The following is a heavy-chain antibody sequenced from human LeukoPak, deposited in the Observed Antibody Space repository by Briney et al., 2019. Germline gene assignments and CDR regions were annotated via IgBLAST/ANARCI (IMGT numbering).Heavy chain of an antibody. CDR1: GGSISSSSYN. Sequence: PSETLSLTCTVSGGSISSSSYNWGWIRQPPGKGLEWIGSIYYSGSTYYNPSLKSRVTISVDTSKNQFSLKLSSVTAADTAVYYCARLSEFSSSRRFDPWGQGTLVTVSS. J-gene: IGHJ5*02. V-gene: IGHV4-39*07. D-gene: IGHD6-6*01. CDR2: IYYSGST. CDR3: ARLSEFSSSRRFDP.